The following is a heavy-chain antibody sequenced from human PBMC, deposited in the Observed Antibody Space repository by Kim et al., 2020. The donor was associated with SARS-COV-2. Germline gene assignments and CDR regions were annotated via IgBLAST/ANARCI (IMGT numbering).Heavy chain of an antibody. D-gene: IGHD3-9*01. CDR3: ASTSTDYDILTGHFDY. CDR2: ISYEGSNK. Sequence: GGSLRLSCAASGFTFSSYAMHWVRQAPGKGLEWVAVISYEGSNKYYADSVKGRFTITRDNSKNTLYLQMNSLRAGDTAVYYCASTSTDYDILTGHFDYWGQGTLVTVSS. J-gene: IGHJ4*02. V-gene: IGHV3-30-3*01. CDR1: GFTFSSYA.